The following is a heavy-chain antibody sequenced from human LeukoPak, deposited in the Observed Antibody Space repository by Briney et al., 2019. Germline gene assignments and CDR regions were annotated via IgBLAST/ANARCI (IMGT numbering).Heavy chain of an antibody. CDR2: IYSGGST. J-gene: IGHJ6*02. CDR3: ARHEHSSFYGMDV. V-gene: IGHV3-53*01. CDR1: GFTVSSNY. D-gene: IGHD5-18*01. Sequence: GGSLRLSCAASGFTVSSNYMSWVRQAPGKGLEWVSVIYSGGSTYYADSVKGRFTISRDNSKNTLYLQMNSLRAEDTAVYYCARHEHSSFYGMDVWGQGTTVTVSS.